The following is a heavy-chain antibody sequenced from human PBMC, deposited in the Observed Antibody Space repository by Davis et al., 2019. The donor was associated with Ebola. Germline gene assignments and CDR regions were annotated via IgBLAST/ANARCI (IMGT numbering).Heavy chain of an antibody. CDR1: GGTFSNYA. Sequence: ASVKVSCKAFGGTFSNYAISWVRQAPGQGLEWMGVINPSAGYTNYAQKFQGRVTITRDTSRSTVYMEVIRLRSEDTAVYYCARDGPDYYGLDVWGQGTAVTVSS. J-gene: IGHJ6*02. CDR2: INPSAGYT. CDR3: ARDGPDYYGLDV. V-gene: IGHV1-46*01.